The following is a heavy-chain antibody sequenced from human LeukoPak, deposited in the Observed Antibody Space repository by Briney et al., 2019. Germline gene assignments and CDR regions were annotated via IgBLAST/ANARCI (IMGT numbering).Heavy chain of an antibody. CDR2: ISSSGSTR. D-gene: IGHD2-15*01. Sequence: GGSLRLSCAASGFTFSDYYMSWIRQAPGKGLEWVSYISSSGSTRYYADSVKGRFTISRDNAKNSLYLQMNSLRSEDTAVYYCARDTVAVAAANRGLYYYYYYMDVWGKGTTVTVSS. J-gene: IGHJ6*03. CDR1: GFTFSDYY. V-gene: IGHV3-11*01. CDR3: ARDTVAVAAANRGLYYYYYYMDV.